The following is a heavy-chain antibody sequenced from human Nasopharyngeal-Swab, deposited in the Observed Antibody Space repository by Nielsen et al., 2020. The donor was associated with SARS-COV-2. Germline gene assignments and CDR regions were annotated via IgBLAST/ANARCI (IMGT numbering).Heavy chain of an antibody. Sequence: GESLKISCAASGFTFGSYAMHWVRQAPGKGLEWVALISYDGSNKYYADSVKGRFTISRDNSKNTLYLQMNSLRAEDTAVYYCARDLGSYFDYWGQGTLVTVSS. J-gene: IGHJ4*02. CDR2: ISYDGSNK. D-gene: IGHD7-27*01. CDR3: ARDLGSYFDY. CDR1: GFTFGSYA. V-gene: IGHV3-30-3*01.